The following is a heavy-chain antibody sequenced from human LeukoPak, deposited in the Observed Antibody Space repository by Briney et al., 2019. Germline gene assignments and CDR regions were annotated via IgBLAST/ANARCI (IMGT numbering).Heavy chain of an antibody. D-gene: IGHD3-10*01. CDR3: ARGGSGGTVGYFDY. CDR1: GYIFTNYA. Sequence: ASVKVSCKASGYIFTNYAIHWVRQAPGQRLEWMGWINADTGNTKYSQKVQGRVTITRDTSASTAYMELSSLRSEDTAVYCCARGGSGGTVGYFDYWDQGTLVTVSS. V-gene: IGHV1-3*01. CDR2: INADTGNT. J-gene: IGHJ4*02.